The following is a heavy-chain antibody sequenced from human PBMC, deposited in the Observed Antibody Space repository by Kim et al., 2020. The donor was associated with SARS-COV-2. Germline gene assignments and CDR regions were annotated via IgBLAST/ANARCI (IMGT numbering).Heavy chain of an antibody. Sequence: RFTISRDNSKNTLHLQMNSLRAEDTAVYYCAKDKAGWKLIVGAKGGAFDIWGQGTMVTVSS. J-gene: IGHJ3*02. D-gene: IGHD1-26*01. CDR3: AKDKAGWKLIVGAKGGAFDI. V-gene: IGHV3-23*01.